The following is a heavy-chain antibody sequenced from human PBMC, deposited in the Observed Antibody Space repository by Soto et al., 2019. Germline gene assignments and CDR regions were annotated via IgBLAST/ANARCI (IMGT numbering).Heavy chain of an antibody. D-gene: IGHD6-19*01. CDR1: GFTFSSYG. V-gene: IGHV3-30*18. CDR2: ISYDGSNK. Sequence: GGSLRLSCAASGFTFSSYGMHWVRQAPGKGLEWVAVISYDGSNKYYADSVKGRFTISRDNSKNTLYLQMNSLRAEDTAVYYCAKDISSGWSPHPFDYWGQGTLVTVSS. J-gene: IGHJ4*02. CDR3: AKDISSGWSPHPFDY.